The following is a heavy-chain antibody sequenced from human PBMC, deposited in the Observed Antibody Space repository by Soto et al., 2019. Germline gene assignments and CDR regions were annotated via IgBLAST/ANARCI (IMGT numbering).Heavy chain of an antibody. CDR2: IGNTGAT. J-gene: IGHJ4*02. Sequence: GGSLRLSCAASVFTFSDYAMSWVRQAPGKGLEWVSAIGNTGATYYADSVKGRFTISRDNSKNTLYLQMNSLRAEDTAIYYCAKDPKYCTSTSCYNWGQGTLVTVSS. D-gene: IGHD2-2*02. CDR3: AKDPKYCTSTSCYN. CDR1: VFTFSDYA. V-gene: IGHV3-23*01.